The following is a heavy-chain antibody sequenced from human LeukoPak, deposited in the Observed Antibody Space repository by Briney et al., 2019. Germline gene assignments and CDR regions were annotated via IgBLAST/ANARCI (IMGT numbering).Heavy chain of an antibody. CDR2: INHSGST. J-gene: IGHJ5*02. Sequence: PSETLSLTCAVYGGSFSGYYWSWIRQPPGKGLEWIGEINHSGSTHYNPSLKSRVTISVDTSKNQFSLKLSSVTAADTAVYYCARGRSGLRFPDPAGTKGPVDNWFDPWGQGTLVTVSS. CDR1: GGSFSGYY. V-gene: IGHV4-34*01. D-gene: IGHD3-3*01. CDR3: ARGRSGLRFPDPAGTKGPVDNWFDP.